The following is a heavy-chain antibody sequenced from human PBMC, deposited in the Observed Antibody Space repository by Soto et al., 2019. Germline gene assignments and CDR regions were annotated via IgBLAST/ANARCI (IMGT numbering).Heavy chain of an antibody. CDR1: GFIFSSYG. CDR3: AKDGDCSAGNCYAARLDY. CDR2: ISYDGGNK. V-gene: IGHV3-30*18. D-gene: IGHD2-15*01. Sequence: QVQLVESGGGVVQPGRSLRLSCAASGFIFSSYGMHWVRQAPGKGLEWLADISYDGGNKFYADSMKGRFLISRDNSKNTLYLQRNCMRVEDTAVYYCAKDGDCSAGNCYAARLDYWGQGALVTVS. J-gene: IGHJ4*02.